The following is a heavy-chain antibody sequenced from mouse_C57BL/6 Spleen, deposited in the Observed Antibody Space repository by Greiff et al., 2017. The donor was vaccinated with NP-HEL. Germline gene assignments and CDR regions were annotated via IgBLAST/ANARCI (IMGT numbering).Heavy chain of an antibody. CDR3: ARHEGYYYGSYYFDY. CDR1: GYTFTEYT. J-gene: IGHJ2*01. D-gene: IGHD1-2*01. CDR2: FYPGSGSI. Sequence: QVQLQQSGAELVKPGASVKLSCKASGYTFTEYTIHWVKQRSGQGLERIGWFYPGSGSIKYHEKFKDKATLTADKSSSPVYMERSRLTSVDTAVYFCARHEGYYYGSYYFDYWRQGTTLTVSS. V-gene: IGHV1-62-2*01.